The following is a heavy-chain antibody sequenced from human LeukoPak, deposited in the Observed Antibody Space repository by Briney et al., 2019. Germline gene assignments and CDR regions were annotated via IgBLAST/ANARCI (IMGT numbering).Heavy chain of an antibody. CDR3: ASSIKTRGYSGGWHGSDY. D-gene: IGHD6-19*01. V-gene: IGHV4-39*07. Sequence: SETLSLTCSVSGGSISTNDYYWDWIRQPPGMGLEYIGSIYYSGSTYYNPSLKSRVTISVDTSKNQFSLRLSSVTAADTAVYYCASSIKTRGYSGGWHGSDYWGQGTLVTVSS. CDR1: GGSISTNDYY. J-gene: IGHJ4*02. CDR2: IYYSGST.